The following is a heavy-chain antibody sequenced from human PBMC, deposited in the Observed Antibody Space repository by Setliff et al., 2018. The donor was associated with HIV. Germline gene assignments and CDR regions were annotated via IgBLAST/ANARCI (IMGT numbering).Heavy chain of an antibody. D-gene: IGHD2-15*01. Sequence: PGGSLRLSCAASGFTFSSYWIHWVRQAPGKGLVWVSRISADGSDTSYADSVKGRFTISRDNAKNTLYPQMNSLRAEDTALYYCSLGYCSGGSCYSDPEVAFDIWGQGTMVTVSS. CDR1: GFTFSSYW. V-gene: IGHV3-74*01. J-gene: IGHJ3*02. CDR3: SLGYCSGGSCYSDPEVAFDI. CDR2: ISADGSDT.